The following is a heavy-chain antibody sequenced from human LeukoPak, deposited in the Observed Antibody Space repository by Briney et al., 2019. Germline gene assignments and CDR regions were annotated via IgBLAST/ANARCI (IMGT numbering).Heavy chain of an antibody. CDR3: AKDSLYGDRRDY. V-gene: IGHV3-23*01. D-gene: IGHD4-17*01. CDR1: GSTFSSYA. J-gene: IGHJ4*02. Sequence: GGSLRLSCAASGSTFSSYAMSWVRQAPGKGLEWVSAISGSGGSTYYADSVKGRFTISRDNSKNTLYLQMNGLRAEDTAVYYCAKDSLYGDRRDYWGQGTLVTVSS. CDR2: ISGSGGST.